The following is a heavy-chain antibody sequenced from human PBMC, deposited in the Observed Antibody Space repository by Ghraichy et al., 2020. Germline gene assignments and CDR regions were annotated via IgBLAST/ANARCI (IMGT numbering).Heavy chain of an antibody. CDR3: AGGNWVFDF. Sequence: GGSLRLSCAAYDFPVSSYYAGWVRQAPGKGLEWVSIIYGRYDTYYADSVKGRFIVSRDTSKNTLYLQISGLRAEDTAVYFCAGGNWVFDFWGRGTLVTVSS. CDR2: IYGRYDT. J-gene: IGHJ4*02. V-gene: IGHV3-66*01. CDR1: DFPVSSYY. D-gene: IGHD3-16*01.